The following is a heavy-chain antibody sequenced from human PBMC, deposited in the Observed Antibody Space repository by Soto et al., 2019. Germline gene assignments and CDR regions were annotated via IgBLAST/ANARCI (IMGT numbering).Heavy chain of an antibody. D-gene: IGHD2-21*01. CDR2: IYVTGAV. V-gene: IGHV4-31*02. J-gene: IGHJ5*02. CDR1: AAALDRGDYF. CDR3: ARLRIATNNYKSFDP. Sequence: SETLRRTWSVSAAALDRGDYFGSWIRQFPGKGLEWIGHIYVTGAVDYNPSLRDRITISQDTSERQFSLNLRLVTAADTAVYYCARLRIATNNYKSFDPWGQGTLVTVS.